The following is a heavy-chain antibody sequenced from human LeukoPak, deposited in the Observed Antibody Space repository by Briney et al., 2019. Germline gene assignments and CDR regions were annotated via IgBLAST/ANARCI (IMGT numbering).Heavy chain of an antibody. CDR1: GGSISSCSYY. D-gene: IGHD7-27*01. J-gene: IGHJ4*02. CDR2: IYTSGST. CDR3: ARSRLGRGLDY. Sequence: SQTLSLTCTVSGGSISSCSYYWSWIRPPAGKGLEWIGRIYTSGSTNYNPSLKSRVTISVDTSKNQFSLKLSSVTTADTAVYYCARSRLGRGLDYWGQGTLVTVSS. V-gene: IGHV4-61*02.